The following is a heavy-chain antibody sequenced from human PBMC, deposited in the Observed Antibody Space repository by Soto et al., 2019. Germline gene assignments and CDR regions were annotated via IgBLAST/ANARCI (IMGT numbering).Heavy chain of an antibody. CDR3: ARHLVNTAMTQPFDY. Sequence: GESLKISCKGSGYSFTSYWISWVRQMPGKGLEWMGRIDPSDSYTNYSPSFQGHVTISADKSISTAYLQWSSLKASDTAMYYCARHLVNTAMTQPFDYWGQGTRVTVSS. V-gene: IGHV5-10-1*01. CDR1: GYSFTSYW. CDR2: IDPSDSYT. D-gene: IGHD5-18*01. J-gene: IGHJ4*02.